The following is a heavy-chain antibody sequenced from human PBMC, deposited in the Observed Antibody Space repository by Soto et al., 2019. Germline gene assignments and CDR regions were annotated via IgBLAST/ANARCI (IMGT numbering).Heavy chain of an antibody. CDR2: IYYSGST. Sequence: KSSETLSLTCTVSGGSISSSSYYWGWIRQPPGKGLEWIGSIYYSGSTYYNPSLKSRVTISVDTSKHQFSLKLSSVPAPDTAVYYCARFPRSYCGGDCYSGKWFEPWGQGTLVTVSS. V-gene: IGHV4-39*01. CDR1: GGSISSSSYY. CDR3: ARFPRSYCGGDCYSGKWFEP. J-gene: IGHJ5*02. D-gene: IGHD2-21*02.